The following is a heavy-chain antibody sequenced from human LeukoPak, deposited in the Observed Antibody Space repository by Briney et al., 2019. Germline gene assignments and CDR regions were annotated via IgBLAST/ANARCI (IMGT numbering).Heavy chain of an antibody. V-gene: IGHV3-11*04. D-gene: IGHD1-7*01. J-gene: IGHJ4*02. Sequence: GGSLRLSCAASGFTFSDYYMSWIRQAPGKGLEWVSYISSSGSTIYYADSVKGRFTISRDNAKNSLYLQMNSLRAEDTAVYYCARGSLPVNWNYAIPGYWGQGTLVTVSS. CDR1: GFTFSDYY. CDR3: ARGSLPVNWNYAIPGY. CDR2: ISSSGSTI.